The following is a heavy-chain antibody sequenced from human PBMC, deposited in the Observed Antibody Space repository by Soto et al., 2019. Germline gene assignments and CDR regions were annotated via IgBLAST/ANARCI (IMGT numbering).Heavy chain of an antibody. CDR1: GGTLSGYY. V-gene: IGHV4-4*07. CDR2: IYSSGST. CDR3: ARGQRFSDWFDP. J-gene: IGHJ5*02. Sequence: SETLSLTCTVTGGTLSGYYSTWIRQSAGGGLEWIGRIYSSGSTNYNPSLKSRVTISLDTSMSHFSLRLRSVSAADTAVYYCARGQRFSDWFDPWGQGTLVTVSS. D-gene: IGHD3-3*01.